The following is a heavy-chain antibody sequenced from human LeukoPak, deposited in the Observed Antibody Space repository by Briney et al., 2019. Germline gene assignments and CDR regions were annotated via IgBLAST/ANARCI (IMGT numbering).Heavy chain of an antibody. V-gene: IGHV1-58*02. J-gene: IGHJ6*02. CDR2: IVVGSGKP. CDR1: GFTFTSSA. CDR3: AASNSSSYYGMDV. Sequence: SVKVSCKASGFTFTSSAMQWVRQARGQRLEWIGWIVVGSGKPNYAQKFQERVTITRDMSTSTAYMELSSLRSEDTAVYYCAASNSSSYYGMDVWGQGTTVTVSS. D-gene: IGHD6-13*01.